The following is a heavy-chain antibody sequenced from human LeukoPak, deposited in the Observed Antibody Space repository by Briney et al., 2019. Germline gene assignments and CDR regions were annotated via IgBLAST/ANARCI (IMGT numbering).Heavy chain of an antibody. J-gene: IGHJ5*02. CDR2: IYTSGST. Sequence: SETLSLTCTVSGGSISSYYWSWIRQPAGKGLEWIGRIYTSGSTNYNPSLKSRVTMSVDTSKNQFSLKLSSVTAADTAVYYCARDEMVRGVIIKMYNWFDPWGQGTLVTVSS. CDR1: GGSISSYY. D-gene: IGHD3-10*01. V-gene: IGHV4-4*07. CDR3: ARDEMVRGVIIKMYNWFDP.